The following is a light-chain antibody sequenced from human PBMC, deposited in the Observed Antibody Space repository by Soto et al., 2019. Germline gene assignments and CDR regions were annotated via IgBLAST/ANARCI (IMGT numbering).Light chain of an antibody. CDR2: GAS. Sequence: EVVLTQSPGTLSLSPGERATLSCRASQSVSSSYLAWYQQKPGQAPRLVIYGASSRATGIPDRFSGSGSGTDFTLTISRLEPEDFAVYYCQQYDDLPSTFGGGTKVEV. V-gene: IGKV3-20*01. J-gene: IGKJ4*01. CDR1: QSVSSSY. CDR3: QQYDDLPST.